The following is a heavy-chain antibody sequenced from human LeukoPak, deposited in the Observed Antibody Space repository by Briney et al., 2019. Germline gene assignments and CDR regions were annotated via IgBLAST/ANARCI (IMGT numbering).Heavy chain of an antibody. V-gene: IGHV4-59*12. D-gene: IGHD2-2*02. J-gene: IGHJ5*02. CDR1: GGSISSYY. CDR2: IYYSGST. CDR3: ARERYCSSTSCYIWFDP. Sequence: SETLSLTCTVSGGSISSYYWSWIRQPPGKGLEWIGYIYYSGSTNYNPSLKSRVTISVDTSKNQFSLKLSSVTAADTAVYYCARERYCSSTSCYIWFDPWGQGTLVTVPS.